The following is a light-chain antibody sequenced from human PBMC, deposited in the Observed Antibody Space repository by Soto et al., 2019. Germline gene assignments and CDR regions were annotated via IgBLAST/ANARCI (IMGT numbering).Light chain of an antibody. CDR3: QQHYNAPFT. Sequence: DIVMTQSPDSLDVSLGERATINCKSSQSVLYSSNNNNYLAWYQQKPGQPPKLRIYWASTRESGVPDRFSGSASGTDVTLAISSLQAEDVAVYYCQQHYNAPFTFGGGTRVEIK. CDR1: QSVLYSSNNNNY. J-gene: IGKJ4*01. V-gene: IGKV4-1*01. CDR2: WAS.